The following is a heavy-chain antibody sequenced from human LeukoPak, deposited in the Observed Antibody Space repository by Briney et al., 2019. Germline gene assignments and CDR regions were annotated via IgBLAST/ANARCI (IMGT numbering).Heavy chain of an antibody. CDR1: VGSISSYY. D-gene: IGHD5-18*01. V-gene: IGHV4-59*01. Sequence: SETLSLTCTVSVGSISSYYWSWIRQPPGKGLEWIGYIYYSGSTNYNPSLKSRVTISVDTSKNQFSLKLSSVTAADKAVYYCARDRRGYSYGFDDYYYYGMDVWGQGTTVTVSS. CDR3: ARDRRGYSYGFDDYYYYGMDV. CDR2: IYYSGST. J-gene: IGHJ6*02.